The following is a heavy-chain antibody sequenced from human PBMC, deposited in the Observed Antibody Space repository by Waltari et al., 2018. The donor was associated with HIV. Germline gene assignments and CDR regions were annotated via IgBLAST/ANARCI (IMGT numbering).Heavy chain of an antibody. CDR2: ISSSSRYK. V-gene: IGHV3-21*01. J-gene: IGHJ5*02. CDR3: ARDSNKYCSGGSCSRFDP. Sequence: EVQLVESGGGLVKRGGSLRLSCAASGFTFSTDSINWVRQAPGKGLEWVSSISSSSRYKYYADSVKGRITISRDNAKNSLYLQMNSLRAEDTAVYYCARDSNKYCSGGSCSRFDPWGQGTLVTVSS. D-gene: IGHD2-15*01. CDR1: GFTFSTDS.